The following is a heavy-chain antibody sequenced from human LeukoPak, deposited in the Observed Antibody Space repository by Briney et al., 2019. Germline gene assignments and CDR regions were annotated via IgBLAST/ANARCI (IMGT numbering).Heavy chain of an antibody. V-gene: IGHV3-15*01. J-gene: IGHJ4*02. D-gene: IGHD3-10*01. CDR2: IKSKTDGETT. Sequence: GGSLTLSCLDSGFTFTNAWMSWVRQPPAKGREWIGRIKSKTDGETTNYAEPVRGRFTISRDDSTSAVYLQMNSLKIEDPAVYYCTTDLGTYYHGSQRLIPIDYWGQGTLATVSS. CDR1: GFTFTNAW. CDR3: TTDLGTYYHGSQRLIPIDY.